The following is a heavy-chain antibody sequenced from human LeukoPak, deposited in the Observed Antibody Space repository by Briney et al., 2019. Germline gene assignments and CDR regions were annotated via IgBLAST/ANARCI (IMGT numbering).Heavy chain of an antibody. J-gene: IGHJ4*02. D-gene: IGHD1-26*01. CDR1: GGSISSYY. CDR3: ARGGSSYLSTDFDY. CDR2: IYNSGST. V-gene: IGHV4-4*07. Sequence: SETLSLTCTVSGGSISSYYWSWIRQPAGKGLEWIGRIYNSGSTNYNPSLKSRVTMSVDTSKNQFSLKLSSVTAADTAVYYCARGGSSYLSTDFDYWGQGTLVTVSS.